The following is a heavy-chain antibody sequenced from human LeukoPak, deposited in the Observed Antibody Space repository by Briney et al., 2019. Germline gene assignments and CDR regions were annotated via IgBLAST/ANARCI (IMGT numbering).Heavy chain of an antibody. Sequence: SGRSLRLSCAASGFTFSSYGMHWVRQAPGKGLEWVAVISYDGSNKYYADSVKGRFTISRDNSKNTLYLQMNSLRAEDTAVYYCANLRDIVATFDAFDIWGQGTMVTVSS. D-gene: IGHD5-12*01. V-gene: IGHV3-30*18. J-gene: IGHJ3*02. CDR2: ISYDGSNK. CDR1: GFTFSSYG. CDR3: ANLRDIVATFDAFDI.